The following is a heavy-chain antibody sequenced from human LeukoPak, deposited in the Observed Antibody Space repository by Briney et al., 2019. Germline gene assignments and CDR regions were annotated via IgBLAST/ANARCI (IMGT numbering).Heavy chain of an antibody. CDR1: GFTFDDYV. CDR3: AKDRLATEYYYYYGLDV. J-gene: IGHJ6*02. CDR2: ISWGSGNI. D-gene: IGHD5-12*01. V-gene: IGHV3-9*01. Sequence: GGSLRLSCAVSGFTFDDYVIHWVRQVPGKGLEWVSGISWGSGNIGYADSVKGRFTISRDNAKNSLFLQMNSLAAEDTALYYCAKDRLATEYYYYYGLDVWGQGTTVTVSS.